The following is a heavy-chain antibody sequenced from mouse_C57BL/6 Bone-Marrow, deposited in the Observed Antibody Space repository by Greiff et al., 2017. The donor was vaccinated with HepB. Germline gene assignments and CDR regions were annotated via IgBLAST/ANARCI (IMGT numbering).Heavy chain of an antibody. J-gene: IGHJ4*01. CDR2: ITHSGET. CDR3: AGDRSDYYGSDAMDY. CDR1: GFPITSGYY. D-gene: IGHD1-1*01. Sequence: VHLVESGPGLVKPSQSLFLTCSITGFPITSGYYWIWIRQSPGKPLEWMGYITHSGETFYNPSLQSPISITRDTSKNQFFLQLNSVTTEDTAMYYCAGDRSDYYGSDAMDYWGQGTSVTVSS. V-gene: IGHV12-3*01.